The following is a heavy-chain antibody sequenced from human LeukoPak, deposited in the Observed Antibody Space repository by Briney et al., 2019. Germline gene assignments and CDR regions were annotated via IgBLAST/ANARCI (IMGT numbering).Heavy chain of an antibody. CDR2: IYYSGST. V-gene: IGHV4-31*03. J-gene: IGHJ5*02. CDR3: ARKVGASLYNWFDP. Sequence: TSETLSLTCTVSGGSISSGDYYWSWIRQHPGKGLEWIGYIYYSGSTYYNPSLKSRVIISVDTSKNQFSLKLSSVTAADTAVYYCARKVGASLYNWFDPWGQGTLVTVSS. CDR1: GGSISSGDYY. D-gene: IGHD1-26*01.